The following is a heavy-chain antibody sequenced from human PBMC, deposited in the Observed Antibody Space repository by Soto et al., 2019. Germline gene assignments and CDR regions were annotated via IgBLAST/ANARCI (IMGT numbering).Heavy chain of an antibody. CDR3: ARAKIRGQLVNWFDP. CDR2: INPNSGGT. Sequence: QVPLVQSGAEVKKPGASVKVSCKASGYTFTGYYMHWVRQAPGQGLEWMGWINPNSGGTNYAQKFQGWVTMTRDTSISTAYMELSRLRSDDTAVYYCARAKIRGQLVNWFDPWGQGTLVTVSS. D-gene: IGHD6-6*01. V-gene: IGHV1-2*04. J-gene: IGHJ5*02. CDR1: GYTFTGYY.